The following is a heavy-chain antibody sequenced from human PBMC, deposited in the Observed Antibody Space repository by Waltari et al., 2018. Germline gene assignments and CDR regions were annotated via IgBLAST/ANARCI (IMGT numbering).Heavy chain of an antibody. J-gene: IGHJ4*02. CDR2: INAGNGNT. D-gene: IGHD1-26*01. V-gene: IGHV1-3*01. CDR3: ARGYSGSYEDY. CDR1: GYPFTSYA. Sequence: QVQLVQSGAEVKKPGASVKVSCKASGYPFTSYAMHWVRQAPGQRLEWMGWINAGNGNTKYSQKFQGRVTITRDTSASTAYMELSSLRSEDTAVYYCARGYSGSYEDYWGQGTLVTVSS.